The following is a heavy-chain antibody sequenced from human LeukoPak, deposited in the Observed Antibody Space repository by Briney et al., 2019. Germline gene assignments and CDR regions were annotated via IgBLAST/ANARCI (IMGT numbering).Heavy chain of an antibody. D-gene: IGHD6-13*01. CDR2: ISSSSSYI. CDR3: ARERNIAAAPDY. V-gene: IGHV3-21*01. J-gene: IGHJ4*02. Sequence: KPGGSLRLPCAASAFTFSSYSMNWVRQAPGKGLEWISSISSSSSYIYHADSVKGRFTISRDNAKNSLYLQMNSLRAEDTAMYYCARERNIAAAPDYWGQGTLVTVSS. CDR1: AFTFSSYS.